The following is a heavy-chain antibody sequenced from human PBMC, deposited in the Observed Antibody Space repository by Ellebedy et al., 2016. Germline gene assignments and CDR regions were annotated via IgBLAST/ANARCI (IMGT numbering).Heavy chain of an antibody. CDR1: GGTFSSYA. D-gene: IGHD5-12*01. CDR2: IIPILGIA. Sequence: ASVKVSCKASGGTFSSYAISWVRQAPGQGLEWMGRIIPILGIANYAQKFQGRVTITADKSTSTAYMELSSLRSEDTAVYYCARVQGVGLATTLDYWGQGTLVTASS. CDR3: ARVQGVGLATTLDY. J-gene: IGHJ4*02. V-gene: IGHV1-69*04.